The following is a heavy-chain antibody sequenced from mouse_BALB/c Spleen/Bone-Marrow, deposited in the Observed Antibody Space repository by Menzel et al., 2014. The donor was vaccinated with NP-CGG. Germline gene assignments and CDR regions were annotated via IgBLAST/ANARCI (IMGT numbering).Heavy chain of an antibody. CDR1: GFTFTDYY. J-gene: IGHJ4*01. CDR3: ARDDYYAMDY. V-gene: IGHV7-3*02. Sequence: EVQVVESGGGLVQPGGSLRLSCATSGFTFTDYYMSWVRQPPGKALEWLGFVRNKANGYTTEYSASVKGRFTISRDNSQSILYLQMNTLRAEDSATYYCARDDYYAMDYWGQGTSVTVPS. CDR2: VRNKANGYTT.